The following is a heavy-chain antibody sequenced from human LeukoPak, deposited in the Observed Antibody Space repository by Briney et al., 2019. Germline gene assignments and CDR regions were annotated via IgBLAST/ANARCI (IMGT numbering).Heavy chain of an antibody. CDR1: GDSVSSKSVA. V-gene: IGHV6-1*01. J-gene: IGHJ4*02. Sequence: SQTLSPTCAISGDSVSSKSVAWNWIRQSPSRGLEWLGTTYYRSKWYNDYAVSVKSRITINPDTSKNQLSLQLNSVTPEDTAVYYCARSRNSAFDYWGQGTLVTVSS. CDR2: TYYRSKWYN. CDR3: ARSRNSAFDY. D-gene: IGHD2-15*01.